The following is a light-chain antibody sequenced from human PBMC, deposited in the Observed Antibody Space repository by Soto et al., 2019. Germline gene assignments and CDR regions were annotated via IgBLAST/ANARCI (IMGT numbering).Light chain of an antibody. CDR1: QSVSSDW. CDR2: GAS. CDR3: QHYHGSPPT. J-gene: IGKJ1*01. Sequence: TVLTQSPGTLSLSPGERAALSCRASQSVSSDWIAWYQQKPGQPPRLLIYGASNRPTGIPHRFSGSGSGTDFTLTISRLEPEDFAFYFCQHYHGSPPTFGQGPMVEIK. V-gene: IGKV3-20*01.